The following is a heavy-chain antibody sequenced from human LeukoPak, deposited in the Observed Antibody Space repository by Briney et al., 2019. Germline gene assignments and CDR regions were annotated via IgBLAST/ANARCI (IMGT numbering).Heavy chain of an antibody. J-gene: IGHJ6*02. V-gene: IGHV3-30*18. Sequence: GRSLRLSCAVSGFTFSSYGMHWVRQAPGKGLEWVAVISYDGSNKYYADSVKGRFTISRDNSKNTLYLQMNSLRAEDTAVYYCAKEDYYDREGMDVWGQGTTVTVSS. CDR1: GFTFSSYG. D-gene: IGHD3-22*01. CDR3: AKEDYYDREGMDV. CDR2: ISYDGSNK.